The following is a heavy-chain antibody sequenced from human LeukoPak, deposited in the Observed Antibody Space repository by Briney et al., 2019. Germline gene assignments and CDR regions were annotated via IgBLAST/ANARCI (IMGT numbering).Heavy chain of an antibody. D-gene: IGHD5-18*01. CDR2: TYYSGST. CDR3: ARQADTAMVDY. CDR1: GGSISSYY. J-gene: IGHJ4*02. V-gene: IGHV4-59*08. Sequence: SETLSLTCTVSGGSISSYYWSWIRQPPGKGLEWIGYTYYSGSTNYNPSLKSRVTISVDTSKNQFSLKLSSVTAADTAVYYCARQADTAMVDYWGQGTLVTVSS.